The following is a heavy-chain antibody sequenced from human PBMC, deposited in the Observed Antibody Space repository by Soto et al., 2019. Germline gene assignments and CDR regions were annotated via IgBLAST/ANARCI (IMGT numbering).Heavy chain of an antibody. Sequence: QITLKESGPTLVKPTQTLTLTCTFSGFSLSTSGVAVGWIRQPPGEALEWLALFYWDGDKRYSPSLKSRLTITYDTSKNQVVLTMTDMDPVDTATYYCAHNSYFTGGYYGSGSYYSDYWGQGTLVTVSS. CDR1: GFSLSTSGVA. D-gene: IGHD3-10*01. J-gene: IGHJ4*02. CDR3: AHNSYFTGGYYGSGSYYSDY. CDR2: FYWDGDK. V-gene: IGHV2-5*02.